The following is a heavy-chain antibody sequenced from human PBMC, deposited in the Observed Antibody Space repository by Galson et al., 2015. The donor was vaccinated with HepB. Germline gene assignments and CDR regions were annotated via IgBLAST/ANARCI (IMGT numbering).Heavy chain of an antibody. D-gene: IGHD2-2*01. CDR1: GFTFSSYS. V-gene: IGHV3-21*01. Sequence: SLRLSCAASGFTFSSYSMNWVRQAPGRGLEWVSSISSSSSYIYYADSVKGRFTISRDNAKNSLYLQMNSLRAEDTAVYYCARDWVCSSTSCLRYYYYYMDVWGKGTTVTVSS. CDR3: ARDWVCSSTSCLRYYYYYMDV. J-gene: IGHJ6*03. CDR2: ISSSSSYI.